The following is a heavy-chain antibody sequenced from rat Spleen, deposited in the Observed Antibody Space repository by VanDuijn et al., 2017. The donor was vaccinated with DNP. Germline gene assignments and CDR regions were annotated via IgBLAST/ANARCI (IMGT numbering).Heavy chain of an antibody. J-gene: IGHJ3*01. D-gene: IGHD1-2*01. CDR2: IQSGGRT. CDR1: GFSLTTFG. Sequence: QVQLKESGPGLVQPSQTLSLTCTVSGFSLTTFGVSWVRQPPGKGLEWMGRIQSGGRTDYNSALKSRLSFSSDPSKSQVFLHMNSLKTEDTAIYFCTGGGSSIYPFTYWGQGTLVTVSS. CDR3: TGGGSSIYPFTY. V-gene: IGHV2-19*01.